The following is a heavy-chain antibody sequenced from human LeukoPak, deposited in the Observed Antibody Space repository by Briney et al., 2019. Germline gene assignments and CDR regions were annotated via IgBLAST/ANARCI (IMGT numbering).Heavy chain of an antibody. D-gene: IGHD6-19*01. V-gene: IGHV3-11*01. Sequence: GGSLRLSCAASGFTFSDYYMSWIRQAPGKGLEWVSYISSSGSTIYYADSVKGRFTISRDNAKNSLYLQMNSLRAEDTAVYYCAKVLTEYSSGWYVRGYYYGMDVWGQGTTVTVSS. CDR3: AKVLTEYSSGWYVRGYYYGMDV. CDR1: GFTFSDYY. CDR2: ISSSGSTI. J-gene: IGHJ6*02.